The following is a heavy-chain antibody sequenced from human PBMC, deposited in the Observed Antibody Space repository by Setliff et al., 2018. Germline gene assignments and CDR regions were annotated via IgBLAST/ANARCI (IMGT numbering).Heavy chain of an antibody. J-gene: IGHJ4*02. V-gene: IGHV4-38-2*01. CDR3: AICRYQVPYNY. D-gene: IGHD2-2*01. CDR2: SYDSGTT. Sequence: LQPRGNGMEWIGTSYDSGTTYYIPSLKSRVTISVDTSKNQFSLRXSSVTAADXXXYYCAICRYQVPYNYWGQGSLVTVSS.